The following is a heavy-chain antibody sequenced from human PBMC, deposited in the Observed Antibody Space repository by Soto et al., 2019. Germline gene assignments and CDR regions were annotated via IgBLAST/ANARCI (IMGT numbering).Heavy chain of an antibody. V-gene: IGHV4-59*08. D-gene: IGHD5-18*01. Sequence: SETLSLTCTVSGGSISSYYWSWIRQPPGKGLEWIGYIYHSGSSNYNPSIKSRVTKLLDTSKNQLSLKLSSVTAADTAVYYCARRYGSCFDYWGQGTLVTVSS. J-gene: IGHJ4*02. CDR1: GGSISSYY. CDR3: ARRYGSCFDY. CDR2: IYHSGSS.